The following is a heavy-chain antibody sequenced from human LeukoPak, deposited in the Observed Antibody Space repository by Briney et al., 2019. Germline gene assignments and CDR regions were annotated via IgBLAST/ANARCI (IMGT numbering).Heavy chain of an antibody. V-gene: IGHV4-59*01. CDR1: GGSISTYY. CDR3: ARAPGYDNSGYYNFYAFDI. Sequence: PSETLSLTCTVSGGSISTYYWSWIRQPPGKGLEWIGYIYYSGSTNNNPSLKSRVTISVDTSKNQFSLKLSSVTAADTAVYYCARAPGYDNSGYYNFYAFDIWGQGTMVTVSS. CDR2: IYYSGST. J-gene: IGHJ3*02. D-gene: IGHD3-22*01.